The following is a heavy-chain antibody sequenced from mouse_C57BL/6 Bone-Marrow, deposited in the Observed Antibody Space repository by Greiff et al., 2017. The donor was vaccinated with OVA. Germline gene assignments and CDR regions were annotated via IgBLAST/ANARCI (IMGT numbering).Heavy chain of an antibody. CDR3: ATYDGYCWFAY. J-gene: IGHJ3*01. V-gene: IGHV5-6*01. CDR1: GFTFSSYG. D-gene: IGHD2-3*01. Sequence: EVNLVESGGDLVKPGGSLKLSCAASGFTFSSYGMSWVRQTPDKGLEWVATISSGGSYTYYPDSVKGRFTISRDNATDTLYLQMSSLKSEDTSMYYCATYDGYCWFAYWGQGTLVTVSA. CDR2: ISSGGSYT.